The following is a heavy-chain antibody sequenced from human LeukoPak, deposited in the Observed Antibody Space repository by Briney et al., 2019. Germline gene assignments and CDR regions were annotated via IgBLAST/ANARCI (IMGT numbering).Heavy chain of an antibody. D-gene: IGHD5-24*01. CDR3: ARVTAGRWLQLYYYYYMDV. V-gene: IGHV4-39*07. Sequence: PSETLSLTCVVSGGSISSTSYYWGWIRQPPGKGLEWIGSIYYSGSTYYSPSLKSRVTISVDTSKNQFSLKLSSVTAADTAVYYCARVTAGRWLQLYYYYYMDVWGKGTTVTVSS. CDR2: IYYSGST. J-gene: IGHJ6*03. CDR1: GGSISSTSYY.